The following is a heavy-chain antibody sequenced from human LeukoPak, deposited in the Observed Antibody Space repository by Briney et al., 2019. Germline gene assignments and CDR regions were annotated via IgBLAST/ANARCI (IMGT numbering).Heavy chain of an antibody. V-gene: IGHV3-30*04. CDR3: ARDHYGDYLSVYYFDY. D-gene: IGHD4-17*01. Sequence: GGSLRLSCAASGYTFSSYAMHWVPQAPGKGLEGVAIISYDGSNKYYADSVKRRFTISRDNSKNTLYLQMNSLRAEDTAVYYCARDHYGDYLSVYYFDYWGQGTLVTVSS. CDR1: GYTFSSYA. CDR2: ISYDGSNK. J-gene: IGHJ4*02.